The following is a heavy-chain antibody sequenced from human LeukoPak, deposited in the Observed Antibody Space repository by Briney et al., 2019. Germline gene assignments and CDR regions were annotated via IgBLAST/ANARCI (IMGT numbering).Heavy chain of an antibody. J-gene: IGHJ4*02. D-gene: IGHD2-15*01. CDR1: SGSISSGGYY. CDR3: ARGRVVVAATKLAKQYYFDY. CDR2: IYYSGST. Sequence: SETLSLTCTVSSGSISSGGYYWSWIRQHPGKGLEWIGYIYYSGSTYYNPSLKSRVTISVDTSKNQFSLKLSSVTAADTAVYYCARGRVVVAATKLAKQYYFDYWGQGTLVTVSS. V-gene: IGHV4-31*03.